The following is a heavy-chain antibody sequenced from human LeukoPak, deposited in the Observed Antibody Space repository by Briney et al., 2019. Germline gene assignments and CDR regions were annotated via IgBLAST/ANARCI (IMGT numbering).Heavy chain of an antibody. CDR1: GYTFTSYG. D-gene: IGHD3-10*01. V-gene: IGHV1-18*01. CDR3: ARGGFDYYGTGRAFDV. Sequence: SVKVSCKASGYTFTSYGISWVRQAPGQGLEWMGWISNDNGITNYAPQFQGRVTLDTETYTSTAYMELRNLRSDDTAVYYCARGGFDYYGTGRAFDVWGQGTLVTVSS. CDR2: ISNDNGIT. J-gene: IGHJ4*02.